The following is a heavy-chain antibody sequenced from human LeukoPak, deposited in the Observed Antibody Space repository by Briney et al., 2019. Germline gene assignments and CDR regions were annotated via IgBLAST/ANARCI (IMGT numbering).Heavy chain of an antibody. J-gene: IGHJ4*02. CDR1: GGSISSGSYY. CDR3: ARVYYDSSGYSDYFDY. D-gene: IGHD3-22*01. Sequence: SQTLSLTCTVSGGSISSGSYYWSWIRQPAGKGLEWIGRIYTSGSTNYNPSLKSRVTISVDTSKNQFSLKLSSVTAADTAVYYCARVYYDSSGYSDYFDYWGQGTLVTVSS. V-gene: IGHV4-61*02. CDR2: IYTSGST.